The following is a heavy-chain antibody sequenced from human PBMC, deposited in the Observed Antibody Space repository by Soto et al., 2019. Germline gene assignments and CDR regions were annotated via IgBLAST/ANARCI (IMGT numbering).Heavy chain of an antibody. CDR3: ASKYQPYDFWSGYYYYGMDV. CDR2: ISSSNSYT. CDR1: GFTFSDYY. V-gene: IGHV3-11*06. D-gene: IGHD3-3*01. Sequence: PGGSLRLSCAASGFTFSDYYMSWIRQAPGKGLEWVSYISSSNSYTNYADSVKGRFTISRDNAKNSLYLQMNSLRAEDTAVYYCASKYQPYDFWSGYYYYGMDVWGQGTTVTVSS. J-gene: IGHJ6*02.